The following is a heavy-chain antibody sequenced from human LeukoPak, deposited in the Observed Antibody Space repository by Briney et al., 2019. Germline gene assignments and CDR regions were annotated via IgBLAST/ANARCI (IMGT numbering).Heavy chain of an antibody. Sequence: RSSVKVSCKASGYTFTGYYMHWVRQAPGQGLEWMGWINPNSGGTNYAQKFQGRVNMIRDTSISPAYMEPSRLRSDDTAVYYCARFEWAPHYGGYVRYDAFDIWGQGTMVTVS. J-gene: IGHJ3*02. CDR2: INPNSGGT. V-gene: IGHV1-2*02. D-gene: IGHD4-17*01. CDR3: ARFEWAPHYGGYVRYDAFDI. CDR1: GYTFTGYY.